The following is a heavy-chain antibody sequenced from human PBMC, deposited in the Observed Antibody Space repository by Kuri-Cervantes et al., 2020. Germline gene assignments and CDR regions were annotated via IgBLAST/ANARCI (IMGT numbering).Heavy chain of an antibody. V-gene: IGHV3-33*08. CDR2: IGYDGSNK. CDR3: ARGVTTVGRFDY. CDR1: GFTFSSYS. J-gene: IGHJ4*02. D-gene: IGHD4-17*01. Sequence: GESLKSSCAASGFTFSSYSMHWVRQAPGKGLEWVAIIGYDGSNKYYADSMKGRFTISRDNSKNTLYLQINSLRAEDTAVYYCARGVTTVGRFDYWGQGTLVTVSS.